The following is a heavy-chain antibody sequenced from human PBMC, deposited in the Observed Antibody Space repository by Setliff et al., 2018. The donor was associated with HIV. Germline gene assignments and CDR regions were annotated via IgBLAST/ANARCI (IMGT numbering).Heavy chain of an antibody. CDR2: IIPIFATA. V-gene: IGHV1-69*13. CDR1: GYTFTSYA. CDR3: ARSPPAKHHFDY. J-gene: IGHJ4*02. Sequence: ASVKVSCKSSGYTFTSYAMHWVRQAPGQRLEWMGGIIPIFATANYAQKFKGRVTITADESMTTAYMELSSLRSEDTAVYYCARSPPAKHHFDYWGQGTPVTVSS.